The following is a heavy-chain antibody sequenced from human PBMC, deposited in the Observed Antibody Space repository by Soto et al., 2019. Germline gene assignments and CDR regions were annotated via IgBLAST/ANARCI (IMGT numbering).Heavy chain of an antibody. V-gene: IGHV4-59*01. CDR2: VHYSGST. Sequence: SETLSLTCSVSGDSIGTYYWSWVRQPPGKGLEWLGFVHYSGSTQYNPSLKGRVTISVDMSKNQLSLKLRSVTAADTAVYYCARESEGGVLHDWFDPWGQRTMVTVSS. D-gene: IGHD3-16*01. J-gene: IGHJ5*02. CDR1: GDSIGTYY. CDR3: ARESEGGVLHDWFDP.